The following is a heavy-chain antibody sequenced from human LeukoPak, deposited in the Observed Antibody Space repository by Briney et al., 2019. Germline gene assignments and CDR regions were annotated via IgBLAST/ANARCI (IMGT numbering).Heavy chain of an antibody. CDR1: GYSFTSYW. CDR3: ASSPTYYYDSSGYYFKYDAFDI. V-gene: IGHV5-51*01. D-gene: IGHD3-22*01. J-gene: IGHJ3*02. Sequence: GESLKISCKGSGYSFTSYWIGWVRQMPGKGLEWMGIIYPGDSDTRCSPSFQGQVTISADKSISTAYLQWSSLKASDTAMYYCASSPTYYYDSSGYYFKYDAFDIWGQGTMVTVSS. CDR2: IYPGDSDT.